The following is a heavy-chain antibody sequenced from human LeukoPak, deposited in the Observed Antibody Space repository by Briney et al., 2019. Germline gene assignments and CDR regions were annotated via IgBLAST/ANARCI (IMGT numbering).Heavy chain of an antibody. CDR2: ITSKTDGGTT. CDR1: GFSFSNAW. V-gene: IGHV3-15*01. CDR3: TTASQYYYGSGSYTRIGY. D-gene: IGHD3-10*01. Sequence: RPGGSLRLSCAASGFSFSNAWMTWVRQAPGKGLEWVGRITSKTDGGTTDYAAPVKGRFTISRDDSTNTLYLQMNSLKTEDTAVYYCTTASQYYYGSGSYTRIGYWGPGTLVTVSS. J-gene: IGHJ4*02.